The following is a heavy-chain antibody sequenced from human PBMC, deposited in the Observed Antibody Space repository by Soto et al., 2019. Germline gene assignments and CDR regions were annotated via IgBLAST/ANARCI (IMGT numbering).Heavy chain of an antibody. J-gene: IGHJ5*02. Sequence: QVQLEESGGGAVQPGTSLRLSCAASGFTVNTFGMRWVRQAPGKGLEWVAVIWYDGSNTYYAESVKGRFNISRDKSKNTLYLQMSSPRAEDTAVYYCARDEAPSERGFSGFDHWGQGTLVTVSS. D-gene: IGHD5-12*01. CDR3: ARDEAPSERGFSGFDH. CDR2: IWYDGSNT. V-gene: IGHV3-33*01. CDR1: GFTVNTFG.